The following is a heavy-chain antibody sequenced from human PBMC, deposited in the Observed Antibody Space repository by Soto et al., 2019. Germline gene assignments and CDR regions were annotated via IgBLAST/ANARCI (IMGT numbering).Heavy chain of an antibody. CDR1: GGSISNYD. V-gene: IGHV4-59*12. Sequence: SETLSLTCTVSGGSISNYDWSWIRQPPGERLEWVGYIYNSETTNYNPSLESRVTVSVDTSKNQFSLKLSSVTAADTAVYYCARAPRVLCFGELLIPGRNFDYWGQGTLVTVSS. D-gene: IGHD3-10*01. J-gene: IGHJ4*02. CDR3: ARAPRVLCFGELLIPGRNFDY. CDR2: IYNSETT.